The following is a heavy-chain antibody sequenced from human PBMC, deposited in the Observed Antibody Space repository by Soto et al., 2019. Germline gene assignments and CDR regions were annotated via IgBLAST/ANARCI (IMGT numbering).Heavy chain of an antibody. J-gene: IGHJ5*01. Sequence: EVQLVESGGGVVQPGGSLRLSCAASGFPFSDYWMHWVRQAPGKGLVWVSRIKGDATYTNYADFVKGRFTISRDNAKNTLHLQMNSLRAEDTAVHYCARLNSGWYDSWGQGTLVTVSS. CDR3: ARLNSGWYDS. D-gene: IGHD2-15*01. CDR2: IKGDATYT. CDR1: GFPFSDYW. V-gene: IGHV3-74*01.